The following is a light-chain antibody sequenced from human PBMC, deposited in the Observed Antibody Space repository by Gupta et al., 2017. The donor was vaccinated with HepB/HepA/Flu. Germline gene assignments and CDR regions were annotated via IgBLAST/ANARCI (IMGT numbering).Light chain of an antibody. V-gene: IGLV2-14*01. CDR3: SSWRRGVNIVV. CDR1: SSDIGGFDA. J-gene: IGLJ3*02. CDR2: SVS. Sequence: SALTQPASVSGSPGQSLTISCAGSSSDIGGFDAVSWYKQYPGKAPELLIYSVSNRRSGIYYRFSGSKSGNTASLTIAGLQTEDEGTYYCSSWRRGVNIVVFGGGTKLTVL.